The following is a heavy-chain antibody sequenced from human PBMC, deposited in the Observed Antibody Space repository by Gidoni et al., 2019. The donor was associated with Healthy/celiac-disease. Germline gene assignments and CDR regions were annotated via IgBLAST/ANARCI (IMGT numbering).Heavy chain of an antibody. CDR3: ARAHYDSSGYYYGCAFDI. J-gene: IGHJ3*02. D-gene: IGHD3-22*01. CDR1: GGTFSSYA. Sequence: QVQLVQSGAEVKKPGSSVKVSCKASGGTFSSYAISWVRQAPGQGLEWMGGIIPIFGTANYAQKFQGRVTITADKSTSTAYMELSSLRSEDTAVYYCARAHYDSSGYYYGCAFDIWGQGTMVTVSS. CDR2: IIPIFGTA. V-gene: IGHV1-69*06.